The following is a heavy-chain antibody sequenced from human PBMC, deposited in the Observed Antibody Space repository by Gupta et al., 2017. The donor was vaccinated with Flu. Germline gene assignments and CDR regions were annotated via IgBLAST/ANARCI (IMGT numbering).Heavy chain of an antibody. Sequence: YSWAWIRQSPGEGLEWVGSIFHSGITYYNPFLKSRLTISVDVSNNQFSLKLSSVTAADTAVYYCARESTSNWSYVYSGMDVWGQGAT. CDR2: IFHSGIT. J-gene: IGHJ6*02. V-gene: IGHV4-39*02. CDR1: YS. D-gene: IGHD1-7*01. CDR3: ARESTSNWSYVYSGMDV.